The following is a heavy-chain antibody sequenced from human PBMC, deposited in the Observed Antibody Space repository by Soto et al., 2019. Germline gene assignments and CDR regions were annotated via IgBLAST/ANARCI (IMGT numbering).Heavy chain of an antibody. D-gene: IGHD6-19*01. CDR3: VDDAMSRVIVVAVTD. Sequence: VQWVESGGGLVQPGRSLRLSCAASGFTFDDYAMHWVRQVPGKGLEWVSGISWNSARIAYADSVKGRFTISRDNVKNSLCMQTTDLSVDDSVMSYCVDDAMSRVIVVAVTDWGQGTLVTVSS. V-gene: IGHV3-9*01. CDR1: GFTFDDYA. CDR2: ISWNSARI. J-gene: IGHJ4*02.